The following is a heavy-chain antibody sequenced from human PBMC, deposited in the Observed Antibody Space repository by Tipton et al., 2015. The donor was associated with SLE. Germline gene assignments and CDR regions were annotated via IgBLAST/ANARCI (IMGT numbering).Heavy chain of an antibody. CDR1: GYSISSSSYY. D-gene: IGHD7-27*01. CDR2: IYYSGST. CDR3: ARVPLGPDSAFDI. Sequence: TLSLTCAVSGYSISSSSYYWGWIRQPPGKGLEWIGSIYYSGSTYYNPSLKSRVTISVDTSKNQFSLKLSSVTAADTAVYYCARVPLGPDSAFDIWGQGTMVTVSS. V-gene: IGHV4-39*07. J-gene: IGHJ3*02.